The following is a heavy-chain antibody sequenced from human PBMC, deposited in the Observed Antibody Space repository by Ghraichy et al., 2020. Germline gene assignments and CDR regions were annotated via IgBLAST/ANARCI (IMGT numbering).Heavy chain of an antibody. Sequence: LTCTVSGGSISGYYWTWIRQPPGKGLEWIGYFYYTGITNYNPSLKSRVTISVDTSKNQFSLKLSSVTAADTAVYYCARGSITYYYGLDVWGQGTTVTVSS. D-gene: IGHD1-14*01. CDR2: FYYTGIT. CDR3: ARGSITYYYGLDV. CDR1: GGSISGYY. J-gene: IGHJ6*02. V-gene: IGHV4-59*08.